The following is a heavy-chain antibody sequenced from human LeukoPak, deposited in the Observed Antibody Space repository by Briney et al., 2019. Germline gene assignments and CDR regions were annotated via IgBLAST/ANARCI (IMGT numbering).Heavy chain of an antibody. D-gene: IGHD5-12*01. J-gene: IGHJ3*02. CDR1: GFTFSSHA. Sequence: GGSLRLSCAASGFTFSSHAMHWVRQAPGKGLEWVAVISYDGSNKYYADSVKGRFTISRDNSKNTLYLQMNSLRAEDTAVYYCAKDIGIVAYDAFEMWGQGTMVTVSS. V-gene: IGHV3-30*04. CDR3: AKDIGIVAYDAFEM. CDR2: ISYDGSNK.